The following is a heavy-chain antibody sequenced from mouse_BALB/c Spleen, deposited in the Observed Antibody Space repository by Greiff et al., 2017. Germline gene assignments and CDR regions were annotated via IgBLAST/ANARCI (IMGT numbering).Heavy chain of an antibody. D-gene: IGHD2-10*02. V-gene: IGHV5-17*02. J-gene: IGHJ3*01. Sequence: EVQLVESGGGLVQPGGSRKLSCAASGFTFSSFGMHWVRQAPEKGLEWVAYISSGSSTIYYADTVKGRFTISRDNPKNTLFLQMTSLRSEDTAMYYCARSGYGNHWFAYWGQGTLVTVSA. CDR3: ARSGYGNHWFAY. CDR1: GFTFSSFG. CDR2: ISSGSSTI.